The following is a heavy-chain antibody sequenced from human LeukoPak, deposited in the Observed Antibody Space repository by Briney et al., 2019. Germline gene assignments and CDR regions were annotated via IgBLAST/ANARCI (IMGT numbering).Heavy chain of an antibody. CDR3: ARYRVNSGYDSTGFDY. J-gene: IGHJ4*02. CDR2: IIPIFGTA. V-gene: IGHV1-69*13. Sequence: SVKVSCKASGGTFSSYAISWVRQAPGQGLEWMGGIIPIFGTANYAQKFQGRVTITADESTSTAYMELSSLRSEDTAVYYCARYRVNSGYDSTGFDYWGQGTPVTVSS. D-gene: IGHD5-12*01. CDR1: GGTFSSYA.